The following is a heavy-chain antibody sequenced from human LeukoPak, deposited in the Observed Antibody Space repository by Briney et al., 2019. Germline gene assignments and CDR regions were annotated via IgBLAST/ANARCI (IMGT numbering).Heavy chain of an antibody. CDR2: IRYDGSNK. D-gene: IGHD3-22*01. V-gene: IGHV3-30*02. CDR3: AKAPPGYDSSGYYYLDLDY. Sequence: PGGSLRLSCAASGFTFSSYGMYLVRQAPGKGLEWVAFIRYDGSNKYYADSVKGRFTISRDNSKNTLYLQMNSLRAEDTAVYYCAKAPPGYDSSGYYYLDLDYWGQGTLVTVSS. CDR1: GFTFSSYG. J-gene: IGHJ4*02.